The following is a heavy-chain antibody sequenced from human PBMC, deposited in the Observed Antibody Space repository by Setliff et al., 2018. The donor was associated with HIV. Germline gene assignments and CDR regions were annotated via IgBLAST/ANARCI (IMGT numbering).Heavy chain of an antibody. CDR2: IFTSGTI. CDR3: ATDVGATNRFDY. V-gene: IGHV4-4*07. D-gene: IGHD1-26*01. J-gene: IGHJ4*02. Sequence: KTSETLSLTCSVSGDSISRHNWSWIRRPAGKGLEWIGRIFTSGTINTNLSLRSRVTMSVDTSKNRIYLKMNSVTAADTAVYYCATDVGATNRFDYWGQGILVTVSS. CDR1: GDSISRHN.